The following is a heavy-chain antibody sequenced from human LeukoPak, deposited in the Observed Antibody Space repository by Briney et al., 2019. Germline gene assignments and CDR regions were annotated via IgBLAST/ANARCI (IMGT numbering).Heavy chain of an antibody. J-gene: IGHJ4*02. Sequence: PGRSLRLSCAASGFTFSSYGMHWVRQAPGKGLEWVAVISYDGSNKYYADSVKGRFTFSRDNSKNTVYLQMNSLRPEDTAVYYCVRDRDWAFDYWGQGSLVTVSS. V-gene: IGHV3-30*03. CDR3: VRDRDWAFDY. CDR1: GFTFSSYG. CDR2: ISYDGSNK. D-gene: IGHD2-21*02.